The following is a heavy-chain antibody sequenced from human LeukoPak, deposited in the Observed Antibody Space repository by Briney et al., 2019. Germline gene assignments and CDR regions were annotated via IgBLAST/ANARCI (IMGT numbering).Heavy chain of an antibody. CDR2: IGTAGDP. CDR1: GFTFSSYD. J-gene: IGHJ5*02. V-gene: IGHV3-13*05. CDR3: AKGLRLGDSSGFFEFDP. Sequence: GGSLRLSCAASGFTFSSYDMHWVHQATGKGLEWVSAIGTAGDPYYPGSVKGRFTISRENAKNSLYLQMNSLRAGDTAVYYCAKGLRLGDSSGFFEFDPWGQGTLVTVSS. D-gene: IGHD6-19*01.